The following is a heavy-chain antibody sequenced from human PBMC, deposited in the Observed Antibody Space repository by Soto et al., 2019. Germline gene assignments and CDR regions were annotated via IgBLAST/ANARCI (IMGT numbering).Heavy chain of an antibody. Sequence: PVKVSCKASGYSFNTYGITWVRQAPGQGLEWMGWINPYNGNTKFAQKLQDRVTMTTATSTSTAYMELASLRSDDTAVYYCARGCIAVTTHLCYWGQGTLVTVSS. CDR2: INPYNGNT. CDR3: ARGCIAVTTHLCY. V-gene: IGHV1-18*01. D-gene: IGHD4-17*01. CDR1: GYSFNTYG. J-gene: IGHJ4*02.